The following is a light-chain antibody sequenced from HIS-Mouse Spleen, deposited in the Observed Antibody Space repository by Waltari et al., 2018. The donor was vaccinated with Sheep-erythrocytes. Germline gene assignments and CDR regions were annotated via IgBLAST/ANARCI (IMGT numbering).Light chain of an antibody. CDR1: SSAVGGYNY. CDR2: DVS. Sequence: QSALTQPRAVSGSPGQPVTISCTGTSSAVGGYNYVSWYQQHPGTAPKLMIYDVSKRPSGGPDRFSVSKTGSPAILTLYGPQAEHEADYYCSSYAGSDNNVFATGNKVTVL. CDR3: SSYAGSDNNV. J-gene: IGLJ1*01. V-gene: IGLV2-11*01.